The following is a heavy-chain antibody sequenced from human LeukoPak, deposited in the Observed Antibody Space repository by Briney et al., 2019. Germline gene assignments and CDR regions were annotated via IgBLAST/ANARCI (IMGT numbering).Heavy chain of an antibody. D-gene: IGHD3-22*01. CDR3: ARDEPMSYFDY. CDR1: GGTFSSYA. CDR2: IIPILGIA. J-gene: IGHJ4*02. Sequence: SVKVSCKASGGTFSSYAISWVRQAPGQGLEWMGRIIPILGIANYAQKFQGRVTITADKSTSTAYMELRSLRSDDTAVYYCARDEPMSYFDYWGQGTLVTVSS. V-gene: IGHV1-69*04.